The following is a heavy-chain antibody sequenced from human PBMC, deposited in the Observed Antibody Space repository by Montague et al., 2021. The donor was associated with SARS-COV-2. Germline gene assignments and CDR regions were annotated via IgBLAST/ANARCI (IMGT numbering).Heavy chain of an antibody. V-gene: IGHV6-1*01. D-gene: IGHD3-3*01. CDR2: TYYRSKWYY. Sequence: CAISGDSVSSNSGAWNWLRQSPSRGLEWLGRTYYRSKWYYNYGVSVESRITVNADTSKNQVFLQLNSVTPGDTAVYFCARGLPAGPDFGMDVWGQGTTVTVSS. CDR1: GDSVSSNSGA. J-gene: IGHJ6*02. CDR3: ARGLPAGPDFGMDV.